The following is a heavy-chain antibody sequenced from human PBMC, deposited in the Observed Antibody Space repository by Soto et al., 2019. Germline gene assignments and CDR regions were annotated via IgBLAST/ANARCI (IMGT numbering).Heavy chain of an antibody. V-gene: IGHV4-39*07. CDR2: IYYSGST. D-gene: IGHD5-12*01. Sequence: TLSLTCTISSGSISSSNYRWGWVRQPPGKGLEWIGNIYYSGSTYYNPSLKSRGTISLNTAKNQFSLKLSSVTAADTAVYYCVGSIGAFWFDPWGQGTLVTVSS. CDR3: VGSIGAFWFDP. J-gene: IGHJ5*02. CDR1: SGSISSSNYR.